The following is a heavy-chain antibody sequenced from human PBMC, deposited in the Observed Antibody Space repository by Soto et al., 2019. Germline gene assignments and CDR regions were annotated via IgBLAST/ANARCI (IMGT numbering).Heavy chain of an antibody. V-gene: IGHV3-30*18. CDR1: GFTFSSYG. D-gene: IGHD6-19*01. J-gene: IGHJ4*02. CDR2: ISYDGSNK. CDR3: AKGENSSGWYFDY. Sequence: QVQLVESGGGVVQPGRSLRLSCAASGFTFSSYGMHWVRQAPGKGLEWVAVISYDGSNKYYADSVKGRFTISRDNSKNTLYLQMTSLRAEDTAVYYCAKGENSSGWYFDYWGQGTLVTVSS.